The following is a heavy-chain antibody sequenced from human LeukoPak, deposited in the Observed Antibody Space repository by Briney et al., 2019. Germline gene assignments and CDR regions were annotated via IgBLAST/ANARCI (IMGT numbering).Heavy chain of an antibody. Sequence: ASVKVSCRASGYTFTGHYMHWVRQAPGQGLEWMGWINSDSGGTKYAQKFQGSVIMTRVTSISTAYMELSRLKSDDTAVYYCARGRVHSWSDAFDIWGQGTTVTVSS. V-gene: IGHV1-2*02. J-gene: IGHJ3*02. CDR3: ARGRVHSWSDAFDI. CDR1: GYTFTGHY. CDR2: INSDSGGT. D-gene: IGHD1-1*01.